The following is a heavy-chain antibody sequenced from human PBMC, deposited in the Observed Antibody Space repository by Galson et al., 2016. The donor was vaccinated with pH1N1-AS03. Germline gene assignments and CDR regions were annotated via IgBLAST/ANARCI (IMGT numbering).Heavy chain of an antibody. V-gene: IGHV3-74*01. CDR2: INSDGRDT. J-gene: IGHJ4*02. CDR1: GFIFSHYW. Sequence: SLRLSCAVPGFIFSHYWMYWVRQAPGKGLEWVSRINSDGRDTYYADSVKGRFTISRNNAKNTLFLQMNSLRVDDTALYYCARVLVGAAGCDYWGLGTLVTVSS. D-gene: IGHD2-15*01. CDR3: ARVLVGAAGCDY.